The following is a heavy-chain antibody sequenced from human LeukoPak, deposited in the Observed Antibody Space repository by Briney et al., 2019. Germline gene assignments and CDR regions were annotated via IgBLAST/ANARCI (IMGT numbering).Heavy chain of an antibody. D-gene: IGHD3-10*01. CDR3: ARGPASTELWLDYFDY. CDR1: GDSISSGTYY. V-gene: IGHV4-61*02. CDR2: IHTSGST. Sequence: SETLSLTCTVSGDSISSGTYYWSWLRQPAGKGLEWIGRIHTSGSTNYNPSLKSRVTISLDTSKNQFSLKVTSETAADTAVYYCARGPASTELWLDYFDYWGQGTLVTVSS. J-gene: IGHJ4*02.